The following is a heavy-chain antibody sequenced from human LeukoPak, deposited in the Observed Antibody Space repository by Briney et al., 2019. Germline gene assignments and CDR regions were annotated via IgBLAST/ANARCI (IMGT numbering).Heavy chain of an antibody. Sequence: GGSLRLSCGLSGFTLSSYAMSGVRQAPGKGLEWVSAISGSGGSTYYADSVKGRFTISRDNSKNTLYLQMNSLRAEDTAVYYCAKVRIAAAGNDAFDIWGQGTMVTVSS. D-gene: IGHD6-13*01. CDR3: AKVRIAAAGNDAFDI. V-gene: IGHV3-23*01. J-gene: IGHJ3*02. CDR2: ISGSGGST. CDR1: GFTLSSYA.